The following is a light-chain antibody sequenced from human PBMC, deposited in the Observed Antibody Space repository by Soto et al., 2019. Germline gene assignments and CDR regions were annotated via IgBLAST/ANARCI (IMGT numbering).Light chain of an antibody. CDR2: EKN. V-gene: IGLV1-51*02. CDR1: SSNIGNNY. Sequence: QSVLTQPPSVSAAPGQKVTISCSGSSSNIGNNYVSWYQQLPGTAPKLLIYEKNKRTSGIPDRFSGSKSGTSATLGITGLQSGDEADYYCGTWDSSLSAGWVFGGGTKVTVL. J-gene: IGLJ3*02. CDR3: GTWDSSLSAGWV.